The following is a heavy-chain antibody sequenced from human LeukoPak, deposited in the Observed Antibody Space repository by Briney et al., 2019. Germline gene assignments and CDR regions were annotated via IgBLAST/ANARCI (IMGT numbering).Heavy chain of an antibody. Sequence: GGSLRLSCAASGFTFSSYAMHWVRQAPGKGLEWVAVISYDGSNKYYADSVKGRFTISRDNSKNTLYLQMNSLRAEDTAVYYCARDSGCSSTSCLPAYWGQGTLVTVSS. V-gene: IGHV3-30-3*01. CDR3: ARDSGCSSTSCLPAY. CDR1: GFTFSSYA. D-gene: IGHD2-2*01. J-gene: IGHJ4*02. CDR2: ISYDGSNK.